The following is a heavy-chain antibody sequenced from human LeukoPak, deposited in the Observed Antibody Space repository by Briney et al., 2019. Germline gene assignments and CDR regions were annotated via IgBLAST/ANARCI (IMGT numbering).Heavy chain of an antibody. Sequence: PGGSLRLSCAASGFTFSSYAMHWVRQAPGKGLEWVAVISYDGSNKYYADSVKGRFTISRDNSKNTPYLQMNSLRAEDTAVYYCARDSSVGATTFDYWGQGTLVTVSS. J-gene: IGHJ4*02. V-gene: IGHV3-30-3*01. CDR2: ISYDGSNK. CDR1: GFTFSSYA. CDR3: ARDSSVGATTFDY. D-gene: IGHD1-26*01.